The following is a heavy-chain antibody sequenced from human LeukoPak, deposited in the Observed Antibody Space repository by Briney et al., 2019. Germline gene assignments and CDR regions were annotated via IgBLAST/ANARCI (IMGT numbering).Heavy chain of an antibody. J-gene: IGHJ4*02. Sequence: SETLSLTCTVPGGSISNYYWSWIRQPPGKGLEWIGYIYYSGSTNYNPSLKSRVTISVDTSKNQFSLKLSSVTAADTAVYYCARDDSGLDYWGQGTLVTVSS. V-gene: IGHV4-59*01. CDR3: ARDDSGLDY. CDR2: IYYSGST. CDR1: GGSISNYY. D-gene: IGHD1-26*01.